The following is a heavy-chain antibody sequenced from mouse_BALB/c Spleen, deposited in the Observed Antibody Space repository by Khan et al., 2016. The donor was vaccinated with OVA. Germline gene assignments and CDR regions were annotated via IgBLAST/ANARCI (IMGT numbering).Heavy chain of an antibody. J-gene: IGHJ2*01. V-gene: IGHV2-9*02. CDR3: AGLEDI. Sequence: QVQLKESGPGLVAPSQSLSITCTVSGFSLTSYGVYWVRQPPGKGLVWLGAILAGGSTNYNSAIMSRLSISKDNSKSQIFLKMNSLQTDGTAMYYCAGLEDIWGQGTTLTVSS. D-gene: IGHD1-3*01. CDR1: GFSLTSYG. CDR2: ILAGGST.